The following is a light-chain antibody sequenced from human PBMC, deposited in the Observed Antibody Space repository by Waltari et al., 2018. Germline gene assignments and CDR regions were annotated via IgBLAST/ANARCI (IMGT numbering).Light chain of an antibody. Sequence: SYELTQPPSVSVSPGQTAKIPCSGAELPKQYTYWYQQKPGQAPLLVIYKDTERPSGIPERFSGSSSGTTVTLTISGVQAEDEADYYCLSAYSGGSQGVFGGGTKLTVL. CDR1: ELPKQY. J-gene: IGLJ2*01. V-gene: IGLV3-25*03. CDR2: KDT. CDR3: LSAYSGGSQGV.